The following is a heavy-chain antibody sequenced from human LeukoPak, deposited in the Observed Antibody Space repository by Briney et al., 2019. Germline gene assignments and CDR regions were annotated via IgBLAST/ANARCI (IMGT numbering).Heavy chain of an antibody. CDR2: IYHSGST. D-gene: IGHD3-10*01. J-gene: IGHJ6*02. CDR3: ARQLFGGSGSYWHYGMDV. CDR1: GGSFSGYY. Sequence: PSETLSLTCAVYGGSFSGYYWSGVRQPPGKGLEWIGEIYHSGSTNYNPSLKSRVTISVDISENQFSLKLTSVTAADTAVYYCARQLFGGSGSYWHYGMDVWGQGTTVTVSS. V-gene: IGHV4-34*01.